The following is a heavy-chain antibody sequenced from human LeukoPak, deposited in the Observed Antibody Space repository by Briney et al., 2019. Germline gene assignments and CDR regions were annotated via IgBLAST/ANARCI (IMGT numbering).Heavy chain of an antibody. J-gene: IGHJ5*02. D-gene: IGHD3-16*02. CDR3: ARHQRSRWGSYRYTGWFDP. CDR1: GGSISSSSYY. V-gene: IGHV4-39*01. CDR2: IYYSGST. Sequence: SETLSLTCTVPGGSISSSSYYWGWIRQPPGKGLEWIGSIYYSGSTYYNPSLKSRVTISVDTSKNQFSLKLSSVTAADTAVYYCARHQRSRWGSYRYTGWFDPWGQGTLVTVSS.